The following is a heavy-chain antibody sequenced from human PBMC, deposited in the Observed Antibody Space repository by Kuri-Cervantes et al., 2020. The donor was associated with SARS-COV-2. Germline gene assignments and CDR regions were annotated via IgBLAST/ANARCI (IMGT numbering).Heavy chain of an antibody. CDR1: GGSISSYY. Sequence: SETLSLTCTVSGGSISSYYWSWIRQPPGKGLEWIGYIYYSGSTNYNPSLKSRVTISVDTSKNKFSLKLSSVTAADPAVYYCARVTRAGAAAFRWDYMDVWGKGTTVTVSS. D-gene: IGHD6-13*01. CDR2: IYYSGST. J-gene: IGHJ6*03. CDR3: ARVTRAGAAAFRWDYMDV. V-gene: IGHV4-59*01.